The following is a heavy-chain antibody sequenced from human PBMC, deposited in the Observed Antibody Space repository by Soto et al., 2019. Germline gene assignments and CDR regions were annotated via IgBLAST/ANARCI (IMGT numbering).Heavy chain of an antibody. V-gene: IGHV3-30*18. Sequence: GGSLRLSCAASGFTFSSYGMHWVRQAPGKGLEWVAVISYDGSNKYYADSVKGRLTISRDNSKNTLYLQMNSLRAEDTAVYYCAKDPPYGDYFDYWGQGTLVTAPQ. D-gene: IGHD4-17*01. CDR3: AKDPPYGDYFDY. CDR2: ISYDGSNK. J-gene: IGHJ4*02. CDR1: GFTFSSYG.